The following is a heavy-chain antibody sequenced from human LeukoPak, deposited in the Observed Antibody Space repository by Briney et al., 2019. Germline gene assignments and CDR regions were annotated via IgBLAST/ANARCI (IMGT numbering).Heavy chain of an antibody. CDR1: GFKFSDYY. J-gene: IGHJ3*02. D-gene: IGHD3-10*01. Sequence: PGGSLRLSCAASGFKFSDYYMGLIRQAPGRGLEWVSYISGDGHTIFYGDSVKGRCTVSRVNADNSLYMELKSLRADDTAVYYCAKGSGAFDIWGQGTMVTVSS. CDR3: AKGSGAFDI. CDR2: ISGDGHTI. V-gene: IGHV3-11*01.